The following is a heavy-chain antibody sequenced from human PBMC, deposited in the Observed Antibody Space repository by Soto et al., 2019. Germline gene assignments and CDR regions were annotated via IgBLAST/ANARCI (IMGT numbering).Heavy chain of an antibody. Sequence: QVQLVQSGAEVKKPGASVKVSYKASGYTFNTYNMYWVRQAPGQGLEWMGVINPSIGSTNYAQKFQGRVIMTRDTSTSTVYMELSTLRSDDTAVYYCARLYSGSRLDYWGQGTLVTVSS. D-gene: IGHD1-26*01. J-gene: IGHJ4*02. CDR3: ARLYSGSRLDY. V-gene: IGHV1-46*02. CDR2: INPSIGST. CDR1: GYTFNTYN.